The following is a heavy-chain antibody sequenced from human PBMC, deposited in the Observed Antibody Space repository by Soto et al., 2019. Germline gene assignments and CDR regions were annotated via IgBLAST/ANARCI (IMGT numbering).Heavy chain of an antibody. V-gene: IGHV1-3*01. CDR1: GYTFTSYA. Sequence: QVQLVQSGAEVKKPGASVKVSCKASGYTFTSYAMHWVRQAPGQRLEWMGWINAGNGNTKYSQKFQGRVTITRDTSASTAYMELSSLRSEDTAVYYCARDGDPMVRGVIISALGGYFDPSNWFDPWGQGTLVTVSS. CDR3: ARDGDPMVRGVIISALGGYFDPSNWFDP. CDR2: INAGNGNT. D-gene: IGHD3-10*01. J-gene: IGHJ5*02.